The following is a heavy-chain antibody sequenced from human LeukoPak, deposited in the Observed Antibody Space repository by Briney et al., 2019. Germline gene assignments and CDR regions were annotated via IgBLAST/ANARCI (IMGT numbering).Heavy chain of an antibody. J-gene: IGHJ4*02. CDR2: IKQDETET. Sequence: GGSLRLSCVASGFTFGSHWMAWVRQPPGAGPEWVANIKQDETETYYADAVRGRFTITRDNAKNSLYLQMDNLRGEDTAVYYCARDSGDRPQAVGYFFDYWGQGSLVTVSS. V-gene: IGHV3-7*01. CDR1: GFTFGSHW. D-gene: IGHD7-27*01. CDR3: ARDSGDRPQAVGYFFDY.